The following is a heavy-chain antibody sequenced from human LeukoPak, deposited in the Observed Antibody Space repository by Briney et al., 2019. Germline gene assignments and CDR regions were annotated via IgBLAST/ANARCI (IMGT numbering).Heavy chain of an antibody. V-gene: IGHV4-34*01. CDR1: GGSFSGYY. D-gene: IGHD2-2*01. Sequence: KPSETLSLTCAVYGGSFSGYYWSWIRQPPGKGLEWIGEINHSGSTNYNPSLKSRVTISVDTSKNQFSLKLSSVTAADTAVYYCASGYCSSTSCYFNWFDPWGQGTLVTVSS. CDR3: ASGYCSSTSCYFNWFDP. J-gene: IGHJ5*02. CDR2: INHSGST.